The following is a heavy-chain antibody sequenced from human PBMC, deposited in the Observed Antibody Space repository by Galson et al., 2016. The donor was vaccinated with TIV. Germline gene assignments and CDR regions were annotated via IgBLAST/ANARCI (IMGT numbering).Heavy chain of an antibody. V-gene: IGHV1-69*06. J-gene: IGHJ4*02. Sequence: SVKVSCKASGGIFSNFVISWVRQAPGQGLEWMGSINPIFGTANYAQKFQGRVTITADTSTSTFYMDLSSLRSEDTAIYYCARGRGYSSGSGSSYFDYWGQGSLVTVYS. CDR3: ARGRGYSSGSGSSYFDY. D-gene: IGHD3-10*01. CDR2: INPIFGTA. CDR1: GGIFSNFV.